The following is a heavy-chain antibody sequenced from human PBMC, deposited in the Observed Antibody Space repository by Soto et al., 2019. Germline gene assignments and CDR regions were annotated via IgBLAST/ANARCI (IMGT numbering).Heavy chain of an antibody. CDR1: GDSVSNDNYY. Sequence: SETQSLTCAVSGDSVSNDNYYWSWIRQPPGKGLEWIGYIYYSGTTNYNSYLKSRLSLSVDMSKNQFSLKLASVTAADTAVYFCARSQRGRTAVTFDYWGQGALVTVSS. CDR3: ARSQRGRTAVTFDY. V-gene: IGHV4-61*01. CDR2: IYYSGTT. D-gene: IGHD3-16*01. J-gene: IGHJ4*02.